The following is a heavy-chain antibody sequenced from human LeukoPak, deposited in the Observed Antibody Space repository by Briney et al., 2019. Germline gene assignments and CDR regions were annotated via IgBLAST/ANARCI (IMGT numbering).Heavy chain of an antibody. D-gene: IGHD3-16*02. J-gene: IGHJ4*02. Sequence: GGSLRLSCAASAFTVSSNRMSWVRQAPGKGLEWVSLIYSGGGTYYADSVKGRFTISRDNSKNTLYLQMNSLRAEDTAVYYCARGPISSLAFDYWGQGTLVTVSS. CDR2: IYSGGGT. CDR3: ARGPISSLAFDY. V-gene: IGHV3-66*01. CDR1: AFTVSSNR.